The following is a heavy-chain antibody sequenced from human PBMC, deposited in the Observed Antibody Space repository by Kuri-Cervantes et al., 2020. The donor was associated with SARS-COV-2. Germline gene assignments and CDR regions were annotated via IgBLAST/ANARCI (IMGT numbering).Heavy chain of an antibody. Sequence: GESLKISCAASGFTFSRYSMSWVRQAPGKGLEWVAVISYDGSNKYYADSVKGRFTISRDNSKNTLYLQMNSLRAEDTAVYYCARDAVLGIGYWGQGTLVTVSS. J-gene: IGHJ4*02. CDR2: ISYDGSNK. CDR1: GFTFSRYS. D-gene: IGHD7-27*01. V-gene: IGHV3-30-3*01. CDR3: ARDAVLGIGY.